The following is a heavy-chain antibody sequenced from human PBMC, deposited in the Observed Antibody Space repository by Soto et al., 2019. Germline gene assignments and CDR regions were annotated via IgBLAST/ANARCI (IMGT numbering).Heavy chain of an antibody. CDR2: ISAYNGNT. D-gene: IGHD2-2*01. Sequence: ASVKVSCEASGYTFTSYGISWVRQAPGQGLERMGWISAYNGNTNYAQKLQGRVTMTTDTSTSTAYMELRGLRSDDTAVYYCAIGGSTCISTSCYYYYGMDVWGQGTTVTVSS. CDR1: GYTFTSYG. CDR3: AIGGSTCISTSCYYYYGMDV. J-gene: IGHJ6*02. V-gene: IGHV1-18*01.